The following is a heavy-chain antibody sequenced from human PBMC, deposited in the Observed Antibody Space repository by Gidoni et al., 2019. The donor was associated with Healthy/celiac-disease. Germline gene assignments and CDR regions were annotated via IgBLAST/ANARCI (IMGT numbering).Heavy chain of an antibody. J-gene: IGHJ4*02. V-gene: IGHV3-21*01. CDR3: ARDLRQWELVAPDY. Sequence: EVQLLESGGGLVKPGGSLSLSCAASGFPFGSYSMNWVRQAPGKGLEWVSSISSSSSYIYYADSVKGRFTISRDNAKNSLYLQMNSLRAEDTAVYYCARDLRQWELVAPDYWGQGTLVTVSS. CDR1: GFPFGSYS. CDR2: ISSSSSYI. D-gene: IGHD1-26*01.